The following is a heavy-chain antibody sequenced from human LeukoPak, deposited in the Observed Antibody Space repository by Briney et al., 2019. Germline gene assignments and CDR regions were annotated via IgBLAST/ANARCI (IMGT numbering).Heavy chain of an antibody. CDR1: GGSISSYY. D-gene: IGHD3-22*01. CDR2: IYYSGST. Sequence: PSETLSLTCTVSGGSISSYYWSWIRQPPGKGLEWIGYIYYSGSTNYNPSLKSRVTISVDTSKNQFSLKLSSVTAADTAVYYCARSAHLEYYYDSSGRWFDPWGQGTLVTVSS. CDR3: ARSAHLEYYYDSSGRWFDP. V-gene: IGHV4-59*08. J-gene: IGHJ5*02.